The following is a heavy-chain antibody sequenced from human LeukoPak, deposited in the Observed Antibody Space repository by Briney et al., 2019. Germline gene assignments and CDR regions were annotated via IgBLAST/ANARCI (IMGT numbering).Heavy chain of an antibody. CDR3: ARDQWLLRGGDHDAFDI. CDR1: GGSISSGGYS. V-gene: IGHV4-30-2*01. J-gene: IGHJ3*02. D-gene: IGHD6-19*01. Sequence: PSETLSLTCAVSGGSISSGGYSWSWIRQPPGKGLEWIGYIYHSGSTYYNPSLKSRVTISVDRSKNQFSLKLSSVTAADTAVYYCARDQWLLRGGDHDAFDIWGQGTMVTVSS. CDR2: IYHSGST.